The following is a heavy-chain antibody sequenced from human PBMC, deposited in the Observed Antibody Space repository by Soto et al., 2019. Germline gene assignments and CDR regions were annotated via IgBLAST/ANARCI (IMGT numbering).Heavy chain of an antibody. CDR1: GFTFSTYG. CDR2: IWYDGSNK. Sequence: QGQLVESGGGVVQPGRSLRVSCGASGFTFSTYGMHWVRQAPGKGLEWVGFIWYDGSNKYYADSVKGRFTMSRDNAKNTLYLQMNTLRAEDTAVYYCARHYYNSGTYAFEIWGQGTIVTVSS. V-gene: IGHV3-33*01. D-gene: IGHD3-10*01. J-gene: IGHJ3*02. CDR3: ARHYYNSGTYAFEI.